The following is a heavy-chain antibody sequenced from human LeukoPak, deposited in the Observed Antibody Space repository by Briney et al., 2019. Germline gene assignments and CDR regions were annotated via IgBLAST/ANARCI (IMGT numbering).Heavy chain of an antibody. Sequence: SETLSLTCTVSGDSINSAAYYWSWIRQHPGKGLEWIGYIYYSGSTSYNPSLQSRVTISIDTSKNQFSLKLSSVTAADTAVYYCAKDLRGSGNPYYFDYWGQGTLVTVSS. CDR2: IYYSGST. V-gene: IGHV4-31*03. CDR1: GDSINSAAYY. CDR3: AKDLRGSGNPYYFDY. J-gene: IGHJ4*02. D-gene: IGHD3-10*01.